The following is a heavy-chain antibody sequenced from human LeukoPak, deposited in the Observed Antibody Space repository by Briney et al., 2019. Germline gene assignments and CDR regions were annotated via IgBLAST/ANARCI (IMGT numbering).Heavy chain of an antibody. CDR3: AKDKGWGYSSYDYYGMDV. J-gene: IGHJ6*02. D-gene: IGHD1-26*01. CDR1: GFTFSSYA. CDR2: ICGSGGST. V-gene: IGHV3-23*01. Sequence: GGSLRLSCAASGFTFSSYAMSWVRQARGRGREWVSAICGSGGSTYYAGSVKGRFTISRDISKNTLYVQMNSLRAEDAAVYYCAKDKGWGYSSYDYYGMDVWGQGTTVTVSS.